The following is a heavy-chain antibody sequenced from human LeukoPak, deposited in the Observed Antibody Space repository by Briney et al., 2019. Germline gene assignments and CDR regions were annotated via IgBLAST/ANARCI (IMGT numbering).Heavy chain of an antibody. CDR1: GFTFSSYS. D-gene: IGHD3-10*01. Sequence: GSLRLSCAASGFTFSSYSMNWVRQAPGKGLEWVSSISSSSSYIYYADSVKGRFTISRDNSKNSLYLQMNSLRTEDTALYYCAKGKNTGSYLSHVDYWGQGTLVTVSS. J-gene: IGHJ4*02. V-gene: IGHV3-21*04. CDR2: ISSSSSYI. CDR3: AKGKNTGSYLSHVDY.